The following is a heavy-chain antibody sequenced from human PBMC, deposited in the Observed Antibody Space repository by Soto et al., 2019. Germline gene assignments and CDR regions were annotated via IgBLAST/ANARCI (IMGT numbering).Heavy chain of an antibody. CDR3: ARIGYCSGGSCWLSVAFDY. CDR1: GGSISSGGYS. V-gene: IGHV4-30-2*01. Sequence: SETLSLTCAVSGGSISSGGYSWSWIRQPPGKGLEWIGYIYHSGSTYYNPSLKSRVTISVDRSKNQFSLKLSSVTAADTAVYYCARIGYCSGGSCWLSVAFDYWGQGTLVTVSS. J-gene: IGHJ4*02. CDR2: IYHSGST. D-gene: IGHD2-15*01.